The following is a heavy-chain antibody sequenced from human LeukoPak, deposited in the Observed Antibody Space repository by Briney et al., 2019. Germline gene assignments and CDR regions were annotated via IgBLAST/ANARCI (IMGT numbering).Heavy chain of an antibody. CDR3: ARDLYGYSSSSMDY. V-gene: IGHV3-66*01. CDR2: IYSGGST. CDR1: GFTVSSNY. Sequence: PGGSLRLSCAASGFTVSSNYMSWVRQAPGKGLEWVSVIYSGGSTYYADSVKGRFTISRDNSKNTLYLQMNSLRAEDTAVYYCARDLYGYSSSSMDYWGQGTLVTVSS. D-gene: IGHD6-6*01. J-gene: IGHJ4*02.